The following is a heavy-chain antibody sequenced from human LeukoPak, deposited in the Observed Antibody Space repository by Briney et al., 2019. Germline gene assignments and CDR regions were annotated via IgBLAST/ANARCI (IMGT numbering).Heavy chain of an antibody. D-gene: IGHD3-16*02. CDR2: ITGSGYTT. CDR1: GFTFSSYA. J-gene: IGHJ4*02. V-gene: IGHV3-23*01. Sequence: PGGSLRLSCAASGFTFSSYAMSWVRQAPGKGLGWVSAITGSGYTTYYADSVKGRFTISRDNSKNTVSLQMYSLRAEDTAVYYCGSTEGTSTYSAWGSYRLDSWGQGTLVTVAS. CDR3: GSTEGTSTYSAWGSYRLDS.